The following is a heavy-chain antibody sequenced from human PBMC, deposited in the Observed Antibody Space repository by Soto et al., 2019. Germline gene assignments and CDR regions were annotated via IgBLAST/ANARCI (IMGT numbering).Heavy chain of an antibody. CDR1: GFTVSSNY. J-gene: IGHJ4*02. V-gene: IGHV3-66*01. CDR2: ISSGGST. D-gene: IGHD6-13*01. Sequence: GGSLRLSCAASGFTVSSNYMSWVRQAPGKGLEWVSVISSGGSTYYADSVKGRFTISRDNSKNTLYLQMNSLRAEDTAVYYCARGGSSWYLYFDYWGQGTLVTVSS. CDR3: ARGGSSWYLYFDY.